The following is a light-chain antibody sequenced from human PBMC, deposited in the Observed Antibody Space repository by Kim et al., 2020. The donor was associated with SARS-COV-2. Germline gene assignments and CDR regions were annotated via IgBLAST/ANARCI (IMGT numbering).Light chain of an antibody. CDR3: KSRDSRGKVV. Sequence: SSELTQDPAVSVALGQTVRITCQGDSLRYYYATWYQQKARQAPVLVFYAKDKRPSGVPDRFSGSASGNTASLTITGAQAADEADYYCKSRDSRGKVVFGGGTQLTVL. CDR2: AKD. J-gene: IGLJ2*01. V-gene: IGLV3-19*01. CDR1: SLRYYY.